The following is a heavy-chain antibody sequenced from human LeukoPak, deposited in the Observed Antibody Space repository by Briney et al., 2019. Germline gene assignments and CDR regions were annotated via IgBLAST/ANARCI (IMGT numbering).Heavy chain of an antibody. D-gene: IGHD7-27*01. CDR3: VRGGVWGLSSNWLEA. V-gene: IGHV3-13*04. Sequence: GGSLRLSCAASGFTFSSHDMHWVRQAAGKGLEWVSGFIPAGDRYYAASVKGRFTISRDNGKGSLYLQMNSLRVGDAAVYYCVRGGVWGLSSNWLEAWGQGTLVTVSS. CDR2: FIPAGDR. J-gene: IGHJ5*02. CDR1: GFTFSSHD.